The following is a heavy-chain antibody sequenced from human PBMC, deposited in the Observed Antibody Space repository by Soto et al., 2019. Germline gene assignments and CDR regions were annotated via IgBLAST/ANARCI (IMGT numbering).Heavy chain of an antibody. J-gene: IGHJ6*03. V-gene: IGHV3-23*01. CDR2: ISGSGGST. CDR1: GFTFSSYA. Sequence: GGSLRLSCAASGFTFSSYAMSWVRQAPGKGLEWVSAISGSGGSTYYADSVKGRFTISRDNSKNTLYLQMNSLRAEDTAVYYCAAPDPPDHTLVVPAAIYYYYYMDVWGKGTTVTVSS. CDR3: AAPDPPDHTLVVPAAIYYYYYMDV. D-gene: IGHD2-2*01.